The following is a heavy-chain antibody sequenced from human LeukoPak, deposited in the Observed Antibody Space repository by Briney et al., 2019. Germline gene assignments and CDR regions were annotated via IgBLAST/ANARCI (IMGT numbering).Heavy chain of an antibody. J-gene: IGHJ4*02. CDR1: GYTFTSYA. CDR2: IYPRDGST. CDR3: ARDQEGFDY. V-gene: IGHV1-46*01. Sequence: ASVKVSCKASGYTFTSYAIHWVRQAPGQGLEWMGMIYPRDGSTSYAQRFQDRVTVTRDTSTSTVHMELSGLRAEDTALYYCARDQEGFDYWGQGTLVTVSS.